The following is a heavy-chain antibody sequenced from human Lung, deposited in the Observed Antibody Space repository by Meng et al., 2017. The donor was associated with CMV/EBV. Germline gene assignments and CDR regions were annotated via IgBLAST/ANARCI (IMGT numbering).Heavy chain of an antibody. Sequence: SVXVSCKAPGGTFNSYVIYWVRQAPGQGLEWMGGITPISATVNYAQRFQGRVTLTTDESTNTAYMELTGLRSDDTAVYFCARWSISIQHWGQGTLVTVSS. J-gene: IGHJ1*01. V-gene: IGHV1-69*05. D-gene: IGHD3-3*02. CDR3: ARWSISIQH. CDR2: ITPISATV. CDR1: GGTFNSYV.